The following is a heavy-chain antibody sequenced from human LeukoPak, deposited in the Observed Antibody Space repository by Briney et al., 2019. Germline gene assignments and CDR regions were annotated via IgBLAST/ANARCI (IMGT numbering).Heavy chain of an antibody. CDR1: GGTISSYY. V-gene: IGHV4-59*01. CDR3: ARVAITMARGPPSYYADY. J-gene: IGHJ4*02. Sequence: AETLTLTCTASGGTISSYYWSWIRQPPGKGLEWIPYIYYSGSTNYNPSPKSRVSTSPDTSKIQFSLTLSSVSAADTAVYYSARVAITMARGPPSYYADYWGQGTPVTASS. CDR2: IYYSGST. D-gene: IGHD3-10*01.